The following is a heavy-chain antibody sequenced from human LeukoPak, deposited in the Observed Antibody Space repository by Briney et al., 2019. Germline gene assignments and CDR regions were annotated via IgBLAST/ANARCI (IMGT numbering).Heavy chain of an antibody. J-gene: IGHJ4*02. CDR1: GFTFSSYA. V-gene: IGHV3-23*01. CDR3: AKSMTTVTTLEIDY. D-gene: IGHD4-17*01. CDR2: ISGSGGST. Sequence: GGSLRLSCAASGFTFSSYAMSGVRQAPGKGLEWVSAISGSGGSTYYADSVKGRFTISRDNSKNTLYLQMNSLRAEDTAVYYCAKSMTTVTTLEIDYWGQGTLVTVSS.